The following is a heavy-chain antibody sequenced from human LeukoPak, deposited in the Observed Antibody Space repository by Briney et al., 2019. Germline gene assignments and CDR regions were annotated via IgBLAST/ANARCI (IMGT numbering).Heavy chain of an antibody. V-gene: IGHV1-69*05. CDR2: IIPIFGTA. D-gene: IGHD4-23*01. Sequence: SVKVSCKASGGTFSSYAISWVRQAPGQGLEWMGWIIPIFGTANYAQKFQGRVTTTTDESTSTAYMELSSLRSEDTAVYYCARDKNDYGGNSGSLWFDPWGQGTLVTVSS. CDR3: ARDKNDYGGNSGSLWFDP. J-gene: IGHJ5*02. CDR1: GGTFSSYA.